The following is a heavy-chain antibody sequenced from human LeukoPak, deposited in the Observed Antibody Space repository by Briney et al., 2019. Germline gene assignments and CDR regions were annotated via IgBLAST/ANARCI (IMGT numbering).Heavy chain of an antibody. J-gene: IGHJ6*03. D-gene: IGHD3-3*01. CDR2: IKQDGSEK. CDR1: GFTFSSYW. V-gene: IGHV3-7*01. CDR3: ARDGKNYDFWSGAYYYYYYMDV. Sequence: PGGSLRLSCAASGFTFSSYWMSWVRQAPGKGLEWVANIKQDGSEKYYVDSVKGRFTISRDNAKNSLYLQMNSLRAEDTAVYYWARDGKNYDFWSGAYYYYYYMDVGGKGTRVTVS.